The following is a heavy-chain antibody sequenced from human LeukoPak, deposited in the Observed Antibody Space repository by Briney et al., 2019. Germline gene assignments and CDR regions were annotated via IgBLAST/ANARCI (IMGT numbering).Heavy chain of an antibody. Sequence: PSETLSLTCTVSGGSISSYYWSWIRQPPGNGLEWIGYIYYSGSANYNPSLKSRVTISVDTSKNQFSLKLSSVTAADTAVYYCARWVAGGMDVWGQGTTVTVSS. CDR3: ARWVAGGMDV. V-gene: IGHV4-59*01. J-gene: IGHJ6*02. CDR2: IYYSGSA. D-gene: IGHD6-19*01. CDR1: GGSISSYY.